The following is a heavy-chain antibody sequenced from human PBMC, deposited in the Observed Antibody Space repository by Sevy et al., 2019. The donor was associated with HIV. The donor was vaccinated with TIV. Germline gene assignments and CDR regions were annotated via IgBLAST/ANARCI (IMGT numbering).Heavy chain of an antibody. CDR3: ARGVGYNPGSYYYYYYMDV. CDR1: GFTVSSNY. V-gene: IGHV3-53*01. D-gene: IGHD5-12*01. J-gene: IGHJ6*03. Sequence: GGSLRLSCAASGFTVSSNYMSWVRQAPGKGLEWVSVIYSGGSTYYEDSVKGRFTISRDNSKTTPYFQMNSLRAEDTTVYYCARGVGYNPGSYYYYYYMDVWGKGTTVTVSS. CDR2: IYSGGST.